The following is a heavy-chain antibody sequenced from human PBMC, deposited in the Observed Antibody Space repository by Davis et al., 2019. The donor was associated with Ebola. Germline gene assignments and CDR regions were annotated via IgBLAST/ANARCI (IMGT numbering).Heavy chain of an antibody. CDR3: ARLGSYSEFDY. CDR2: TNRDGSTT. V-gene: IGHV3-74*03. J-gene: IGHJ4*02. CDR1: GFTFIDSS. D-gene: IGHD1-26*01. Sequence: HTGGSLRLSCAASGFTFIDSSMHWVRQAPGKGLVWVSCTNRDGSTTTYADSVKGRFTISRDNAKNTLYLQMNSLRVEDTALYFCARLGSYSEFDYWDQGSLVTVSS.